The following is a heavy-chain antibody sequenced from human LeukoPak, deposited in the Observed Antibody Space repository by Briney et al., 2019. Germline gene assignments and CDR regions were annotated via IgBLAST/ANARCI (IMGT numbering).Heavy chain of an antibody. Sequence: ASVTVSCKASGYTFTGYYMHWVRQAPGQGLEWMGWINPNSGGTNYAQKIQGRVTMTRDTSISTAYMELSRLRSDDTAVYYCARDLYSSSWYYWGQGTLVTVSS. V-gene: IGHV1-2*02. CDR3: ARDLYSSSWYY. J-gene: IGHJ4*02. CDR1: GYTFTGYY. D-gene: IGHD6-13*01. CDR2: INPNSGGT.